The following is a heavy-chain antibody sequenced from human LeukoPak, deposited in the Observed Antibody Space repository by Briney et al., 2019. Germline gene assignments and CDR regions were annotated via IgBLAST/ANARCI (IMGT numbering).Heavy chain of an antibody. CDR3: ARENYRLLYSFDY. D-gene: IGHD2-2*01. Sequence: GSLRLSCAASGFTFSSYTMNWVRQAPGKGLEWVSSITGSGTYIHYADSVKGRFTISRDNAKNSLYLQMNSLRAEDTAVYYCARENYRLLYSFDYWGQGALVTVSS. V-gene: IGHV3-21*01. CDR2: ITGSGTYI. J-gene: IGHJ4*02. CDR1: GFTFSSYT.